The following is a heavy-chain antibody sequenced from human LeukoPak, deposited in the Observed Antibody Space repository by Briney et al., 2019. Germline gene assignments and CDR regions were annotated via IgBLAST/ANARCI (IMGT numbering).Heavy chain of an antibody. Sequence: SVKVSCKASGGTFSSYATSWVRQAPGQGLEWMGRIIPILGIANYAQKFQGRVTITADKSTSTAYMELSSLRSEDTAVYYCARVLDDYGDYWGQGTLVTVSS. CDR1: GGTFSSYA. J-gene: IGHJ4*02. V-gene: IGHV1-69*04. CDR2: IIPILGIA. CDR3: ARVLDDYGDY. D-gene: IGHD5-24*01.